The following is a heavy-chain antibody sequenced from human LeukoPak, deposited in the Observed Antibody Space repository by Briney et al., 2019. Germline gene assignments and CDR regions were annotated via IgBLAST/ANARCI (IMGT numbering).Heavy chain of an antibody. D-gene: IGHD2-2*01. J-gene: IGHJ4*02. CDR2: ISYDGSCK. CDR1: GFSFSYYG. Sequence: PGRSLRLSCAACGFSFSYYGMHWVRQAPGKGREGVAVISYDGSCKYYADSVMRQFTISRHNSKNTLYLQMNSLRAEDTAVYYCAKDWPAAMLVYYFDYRGQGAQVSVSS. CDR3: AKDWPAAMLVYYFDY. V-gene: IGHV3-30*18.